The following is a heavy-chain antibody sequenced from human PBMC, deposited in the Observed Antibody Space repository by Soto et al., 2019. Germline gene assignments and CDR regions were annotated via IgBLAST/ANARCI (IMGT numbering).Heavy chain of an antibody. D-gene: IGHD1-26*01. V-gene: IGHV1-69*01. CDR3: ARAGGRHSGGIDY. CDR1: GGTFSSYS. J-gene: IGHJ4*02. Sequence: QVQLVQSGAEVKKPGSSVKVSCKASGGTFSSYSINWVRQAPGQGLEWMGEIIPIFGTANYAQKFQGRVTITADESTSTAYMELSSLRSEDTAVYYRARAGGRHSGGIDYWGQGTLVTVSS. CDR2: IIPIFGTA.